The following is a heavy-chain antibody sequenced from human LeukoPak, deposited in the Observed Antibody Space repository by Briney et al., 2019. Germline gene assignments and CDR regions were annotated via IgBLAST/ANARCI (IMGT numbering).Heavy chain of an antibody. CDR3: ATTVVTTTLDS. CDR2: LFVNGRS. D-gene: IGHD4-17*01. V-gene: IGHV4-38-2*02. J-gene: IGHJ4*02. CDR1: GLSISSGSN. Sequence: SETLSLICNVSGLSISSGSNWDWIRQAPGGGLEWLGSLFVNGRSYHNPSHKSRLTMSLDTAKNQVSLRLNSVTAADTAVYYCATTVVTTTLDSWGQGTLVIVSS.